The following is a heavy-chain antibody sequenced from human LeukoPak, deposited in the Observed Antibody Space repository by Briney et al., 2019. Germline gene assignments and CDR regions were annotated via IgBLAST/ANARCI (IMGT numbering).Heavy chain of an antibody. CDR1: GGTFSSYA. CDR2: IIPIFGTA. Sequence: ASVKVSCKASGGTFSSYAISWVRQAPGQGLEWMGGIIPIFGTANYAQKFQGRVTITADESTSTAYMELSSLRSEDTAVYYCARDQDYYSRAFDHWGQGTLVTVSS. CDR3: ARDQDYYSRAFDH. J-gene: IGHJ5*02. D-gene: IGHD2-21*01. V-gene: IGHV1-69*13.